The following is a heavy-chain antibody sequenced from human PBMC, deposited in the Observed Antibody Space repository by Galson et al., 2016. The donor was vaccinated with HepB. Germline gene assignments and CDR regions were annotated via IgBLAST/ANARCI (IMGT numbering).Heavy chain of an antibody. Sequence: SETLSLTCTVSGGSISSSSYYWGWIRQPPGKGLEWIGSIYYSGSTYYNPSLKSRVTISVDTSKNQFSLKLSSVTAADTAGYYCARLGSNHGYDYYYSYMDVWGKGTTVTVSS. D-gene: IGHD5-24*01. J-gene: IGHJ6*03. V-gene: IGHV4-39*01. CDR1: GGSISSSSYY. CDR2: IYYSGST. CDR3: ARLGSNHGYDYYYSYMDV.